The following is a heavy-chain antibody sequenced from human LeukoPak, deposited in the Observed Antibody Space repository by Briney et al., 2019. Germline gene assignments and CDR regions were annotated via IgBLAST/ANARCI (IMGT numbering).Heavy chain of an antibody. J-gene: IGHJ3*02. V-gene: IGHV4-59*01. CDR2: IYYSGST. D-gene: IGHD2-15*01. Sequence: SETLSLTCTVSGGSISSYYWSWIRQPPGKGLEWIGYIYYSGSTTYNPSLKSRVTISVDTSKNQFSLKLSSVTAADTAVYYCVREGYCSGGTCHWHAFDIWGQGTMVTVSS. CDR1: GGSISSYY. CDR3: VREGYCSGGTCHWHAFDI.